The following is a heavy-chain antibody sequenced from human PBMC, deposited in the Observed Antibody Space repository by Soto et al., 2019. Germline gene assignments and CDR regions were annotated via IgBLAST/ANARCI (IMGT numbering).Heavy chain of an antibody. Sequence: ASVKVSCKASGYTFTSYDINWVRQATGQGLEWMGWMNPNSGNTGYAQKFQGRVTMTRNTSISTAYMELSSLRSEDTAVYYCARVYYDYIWGSYRMNYYYYMDVWGKGTTVTISS. J-gene: IGHJ6*03. CDR1: GYTFTSYD. CDR3: ARVYYDYIWGSYRMNYYYYMDV. V-gene: IGHV1-8*01. CDR2: MNPNSGNT. D-gene: IGHD3-16*02.